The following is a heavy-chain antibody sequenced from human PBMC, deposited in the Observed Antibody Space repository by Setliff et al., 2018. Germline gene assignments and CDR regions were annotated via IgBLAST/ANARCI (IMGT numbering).Heavy chain of an antibody. J-gene: IGHJ4*02. CDR1: GDSISSRRSY. V-gene: IGHV4-61*09. D-gene: IGHD3-10*01. CDR2: IYTSWST. Sequence: PSETLSLTCTVSGDSISSRRSYWGWFRQPAGKGLEWIGQIYTSWSTNYNPSLKSRVTMSVDTSKNQFSLKLPSVTAADTAVYYCARDRYYGSGSYYNYFDKWGQGSLVTVSS. CDR3: ARDRYYGSGSYYNYFDK.